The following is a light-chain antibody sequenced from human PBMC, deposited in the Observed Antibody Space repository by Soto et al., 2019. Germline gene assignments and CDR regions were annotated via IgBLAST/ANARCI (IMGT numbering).Light chain of an antibody. J-gene: IGLJ1*01. Sequence: QSVLTQPRSVSGSPGQSGTISCTGTSSDVGGYDYVSWYQQHPGKAPKLMIYGVTKRPSGVPDRFSGSKSGNTASLTISGLQAEDESDYYCCSHGGRHSYVFGTGTKVTVL. CDR1: SSDVGGYDY. CDR2: GVT. V-gene: IGLV2-11*01. CDR3: CSHGGRHSYV.